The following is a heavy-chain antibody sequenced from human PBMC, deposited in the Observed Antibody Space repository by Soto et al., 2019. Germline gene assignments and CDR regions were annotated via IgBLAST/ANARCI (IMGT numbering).Heavy chain of an antibody. CDR3: ARAWAWNCDY. D-gene: IGHD1-7*01. CDR1: GFTVSYFG. V-gene: IGHV3-30-3*01. CDR2: ISSDGGKA. Sequence: QVQLVESGGGVVQPGRSLRLSCAASGFTVSYFGLHWVRQAPGKGLEWVAFISSDGGKAYYADSMKGRFTISRDNSKNTLDLQMNSPKPEAKDVYYCARAWAWNCDYCGQGTLVTVSS. J-gene: IGHJ4*02.